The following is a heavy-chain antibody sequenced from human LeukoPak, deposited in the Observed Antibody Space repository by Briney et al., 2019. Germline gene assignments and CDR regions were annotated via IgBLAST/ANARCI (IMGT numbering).Heavy chain of an antibody. J-gene: IGHJ4*02. V-gene: IGHV1-69*13. Sequence: ASVTVSCTASGGTFSSYAISWVRQAPGQGLEWMGGIIPIFGTANYAQKFQGRVTITADESTSTAYMELSSLRSEDTAVYYCARCALWFGELTYYFDYWGQGTLVTVSS. CDR1: GGTFSSYA. D-gene: IGHD3-10*01. CDR2: IIPIFGTA. CDR3: ARCALWFGELTYYFDY.